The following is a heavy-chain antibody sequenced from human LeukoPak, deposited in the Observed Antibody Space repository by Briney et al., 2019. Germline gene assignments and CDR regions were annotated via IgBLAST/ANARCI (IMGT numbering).Heavy chain of an antibody. J-gene: IGHJ6*03. CDR2: IKQDGSEK. CDR3: AKGGYRDYYYMDV. V-gene: IGHV3-7*03. Sequence: GGSLRLSRAASGFTFSSYEMNWVRQAPGKGLEWVANIKQDGSEKYYVDSVKGRFTISRDNAKNSLYLQMNSLRAEDTAVYYCAKGGYRDYYYMDVWGKGTTVTISS. D-gene: IGHD5-12*01. CDR1: GFTFSSYE.